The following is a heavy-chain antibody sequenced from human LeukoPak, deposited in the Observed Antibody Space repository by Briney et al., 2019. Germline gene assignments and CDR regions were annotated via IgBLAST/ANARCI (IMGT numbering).Heavy chain of an antibody. D-gene: IGHD2-2*02. V-gene: IGHV4-59*01. CDR3: AREIIVVVPAAIKDRNWFDP. CDR1: GGSIGSFY. Sequence: SETLSLTCTVSGGSIGSFYWSWIRQPPGKGLEWIGYIYYSGSTNYNPSLKSRVTISVDTSKNQFSLKLSSVTAADTAVYYCAREIIVVVPAAIKDRNWFDPWGQGTLVTVSS. CDR2: IYYSGST. J-gene: IGHJ5*02.